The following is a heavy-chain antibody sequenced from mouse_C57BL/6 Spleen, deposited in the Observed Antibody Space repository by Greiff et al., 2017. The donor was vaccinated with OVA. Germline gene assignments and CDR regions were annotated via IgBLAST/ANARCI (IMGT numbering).Heavy chain of an antibody. J-gene: IGHJ4*01. D-gene: IGHD1-1*02. V-gene: IGHV2-6-1*01. CDR1: GFSLTSSG. CDR2: IWSDGST. CDR3: ARHGGGYAMDD. Sequence: VQLKESGPGLVAPSQSLYITCTVSGFSLTSSGVHWVRQPPGKGLEWLVVIWSDGSTNNKSALKSRLSISNENSKSEVILKMSSLQADDTALYYAARHGGGYAMDDWGQGPSVSVSS.